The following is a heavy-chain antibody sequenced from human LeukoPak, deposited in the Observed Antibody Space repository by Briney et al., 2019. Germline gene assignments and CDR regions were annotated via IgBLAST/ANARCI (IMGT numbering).Heavy chain of an antibody. CDR3: ARRAGDYSHPYDY. D-gene: IGHD3-22*01. V-gene: IGHV3-53*01. Sequence: GGSLRLSCTVSGFTVSSNSMSWVRQAPGKGLEWVSFIYSGTTHYSDSVKGRFTISRDNSKNTLYLQMNSLRAEDTAVYYRARRAGDYSHPYDYWGQGTLVTVSS. J-gene: IGHJ4*02. CDR1: GFTVSSNS. CDR2: IYSGTT.